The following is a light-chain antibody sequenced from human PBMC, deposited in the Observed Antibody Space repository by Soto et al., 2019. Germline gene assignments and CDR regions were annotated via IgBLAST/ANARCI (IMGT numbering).Light chain of an antibody. CDR2: GAS. CDR3: QQRSNWLT. J-gene: IGKJ4*01. Sequence: EIVMTQSPATLSVSPGERATLSCRASQSVSSNLAWYQQKPGQAPRLLIYGASTRATGIPARFSGSGSGTAFTLTISSLEPEDFAVYYCQQRSNWLTFGGGTKVEIK. CDR1: QSVSSN. V-gene: IGKV3-15*01.